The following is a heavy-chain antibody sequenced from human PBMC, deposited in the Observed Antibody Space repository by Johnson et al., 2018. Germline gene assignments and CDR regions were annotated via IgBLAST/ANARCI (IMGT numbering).Heavy chain of an antibody. Sequence: VQLVQSGGGLLQPGRSLRLSCAASGFTFDDYAMHWVRQAPGKGLEWVSGISWNSGRIGYAAPVKGRFTISRDNAKNSLYLQMNSLRAEDTAVYYCAKSPGGLRDAVEIWGKGTMVTVSS. CDR1: GFTFDDYA. J-gene: IGHJ3*02. D-gene: IGHD5-12*01. CDR2: ISWNSGRI. V-gene: IGHV3-9*01. CDR3: AKSPGGLRDAVEI.